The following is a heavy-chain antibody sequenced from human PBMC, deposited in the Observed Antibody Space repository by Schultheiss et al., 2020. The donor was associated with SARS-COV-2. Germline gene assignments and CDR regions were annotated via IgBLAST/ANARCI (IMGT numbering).Heavy chain of an antibody. J-gene: IGHJ4*02. Sequence: GESLKISCAASGFTVSNTYISWVRQAPGKGLEWVSVIYFDGNTNYAASVRGRFTISRDNRKNMVYLQMSSLRAEDTAVYYCVRDQGQDYGPYDYWGQGTLVTVSS. D-gene: IGHD4/OR15-4a*01. CDR2: IYFDGNT. CDR1: GFTVSNTY. V-gene: IGHV3-66*01. CDR3: VRDQGQDYGPYDY.